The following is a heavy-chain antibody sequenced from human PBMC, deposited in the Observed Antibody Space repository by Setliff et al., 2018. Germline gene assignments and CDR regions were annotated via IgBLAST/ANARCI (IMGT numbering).Heavy chain of an antibody. CDR3: ARHLGLKTYYDIFSDAFDI. CDR2: IYPGDSDT. V-gene: IGHV5-51*01. J-gene: IGHJ3*02. D-gene: IGHD3-9*01. Sequence: PGESLKISCKGPGYSFTSYWIGWVRQMPGKGLEWMGIIYPGDSDTRYSPSFQGQVTISADKSISTAYLQWSSLKASDTAMYYCARHLGLKTYYDIFSDAFDIWGQGTMVTVSS. CDR1: GYSFTSYW.